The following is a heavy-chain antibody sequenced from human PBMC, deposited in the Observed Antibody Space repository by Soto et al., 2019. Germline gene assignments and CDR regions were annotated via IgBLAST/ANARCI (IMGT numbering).Heavy chain of an antibody. CDR1: GGSISSSSY. CDR3: RRSSRYSTDV. CDR2: IYSIGST. Sequence: SETLSLTCTVSGGSISSSSYWGWIRQPPGRGLEWIGSIYSIGSTYYNPSLKSRVTISVDTPKNQFSLKLSSVTAADTAVYYCRRSSRYSTDVWGQGTTVTVSS. J-gene: IGHJ6*02. V-gene: IGHV4-39*01. D-gene: IGHD6-13*01.